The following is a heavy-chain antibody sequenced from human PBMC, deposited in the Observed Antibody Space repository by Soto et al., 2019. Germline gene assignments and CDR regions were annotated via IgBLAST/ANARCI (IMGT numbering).Heavy chain of an antibody. CDR2: IYYSGST. D-gene: IGHD3-16*01. CDR1: GGAIRSYY. CDR3: ARRLGPRSRFDP. Sequence: SETLSLTCTVSGGAIRSYYWSLIRQPPGKGLEWIGYIYYSGSTHYNPSLKSRVTISVDTSKNQFSLKLSSVTAADTAVYYCARRLGPRSRFDPWGQGTLVTVSS. J-gene: IGHJ5*02. V-gene: IGHV4-59*08.